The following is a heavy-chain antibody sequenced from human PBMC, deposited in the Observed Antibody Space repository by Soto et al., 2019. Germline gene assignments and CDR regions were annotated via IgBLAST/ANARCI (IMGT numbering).Heavy chain of an antibody. J-gene: IGHJ4*01. D-gene: IGHD3-16*01. Sequence: LRLSCTASGFSFDRYAMHWVRQVPGKGLEWVAGLNWRGDNIAYADSVKGRFTISRDNAKNSLFLQMDSLRPEDTALYYCAKDRYDLSWYDVALDYWGHGTPVTVSS. CDR1: GFSFDRYA. V-gene: IGHV3-9*01. CDR3: AKDRYDLSWYDVALDY. CDR2: LNWRGDNI.